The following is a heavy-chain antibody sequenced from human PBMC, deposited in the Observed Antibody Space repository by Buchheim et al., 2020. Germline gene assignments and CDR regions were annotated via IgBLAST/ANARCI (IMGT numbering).Heavy chain of an antibody. CDR3: ARDRGPYSGSYQGYYYYYYGMDV. J-gene: IGHJ6*02. V-gene: IGHV3-11*06. Sequence: QVQLVESGGGLVKPGGSLRLSCAASGFTFSDYYMSWIRQAPGKGLEWVSYISSSSSYTNYADSVKGRFTVSRDNAQNSLYLQMNSLRAEDTAVYYCARDRGPYSGSYQGYYYYYYGMDVWGQGTT. CDR2: ISSSSSYT. CDR1: GFTFSDYY. D-gene: IGHD1-26*01.